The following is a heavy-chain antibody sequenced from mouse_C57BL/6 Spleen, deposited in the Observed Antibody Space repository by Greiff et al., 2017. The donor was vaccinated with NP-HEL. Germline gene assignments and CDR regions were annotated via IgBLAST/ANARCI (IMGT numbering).Heavy chain of an antibody. J-gene: IGHJ1*03. CDR3: AREDYYGSSSWYFDV. CDR2: IDPTSGGT. V-gene: IGHV1-72*01. CDR1: GYTFTSYW. Sequence: QVQLQQPGAELVKPGASVKLSCKASGYTFTSYWMHWVKQRPGRGLEWIGRIDPTSGGTKYNEKFKSKATLTVDKPSSTAYMQLSSLTSEDSAVYYCAREDYYGSSSWYFDVWGTGTTVTVSS. D-gene: IGHD1-1*01.